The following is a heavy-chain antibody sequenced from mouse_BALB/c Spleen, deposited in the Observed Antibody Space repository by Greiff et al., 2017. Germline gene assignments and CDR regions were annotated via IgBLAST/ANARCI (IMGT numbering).Heavy chain of an antibody. CDR2: ISSGGGST. CDR3: ARQRGLGAMDY. Sequence: EVKLEESGGGLVKPGGSLKLSCAASGFAFSSYDMSWVRQTPEKRLEWVAYISSGGGSTYYPDTVKGRFTISRDNAKNTLYLQMSSLKSEDTAMYYCARQRGLGAMDYWGQGTSVTVSS. CDR1: GFAFSSYD. D-gene: IGHD3-3*01. J-gene: IGHJ4*01. V-gene: IGHV5-12-1*01.